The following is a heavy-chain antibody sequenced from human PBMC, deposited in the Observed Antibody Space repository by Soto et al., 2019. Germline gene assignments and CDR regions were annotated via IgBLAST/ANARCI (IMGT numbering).Heavy chain of an antibody. CDR2: IIGNGDTT. V-gene: IGHV3-23*01. Sequence: EVQLLEAGGGLVQPGGSLRLSCAASGFSFRNYGMSWVRQAPGKGLEWLSAIIGNGDTTYYADSVRGRFTISRDYSKNTLYLQLNDLGAEDTATYYFAKDYDYGDSLPFDYWGQGTLVTVSS. J-gene: IGHJ4*02. CDR3: AKDYDYGDSLPFDY. D-gene: IGHD4-17*01. CDR1: GFSFRNYG.